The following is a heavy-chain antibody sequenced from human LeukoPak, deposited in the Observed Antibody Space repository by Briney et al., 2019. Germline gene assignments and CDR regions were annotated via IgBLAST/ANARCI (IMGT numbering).Heavy chain of an antibody. D-gene: IGHD2-15*01. V-gene: IGHV3-30*18. CDR3: AKDRVVVAATVYYYGMDV. CDR2: ISYDGSNK. CDR1: GFTFSSYG. J-gene: IGHJ6*02. Sequence: GGSLRLSCAASGFTFSSYGMHWVRQAPGKGLEWVAVISYDGSNKYYADSVKGRFTISRDNSKNTLYLQMNSLRAEDTAVYYCAKDRVVVAATVYYYGMDVWGQGTTVTASS.